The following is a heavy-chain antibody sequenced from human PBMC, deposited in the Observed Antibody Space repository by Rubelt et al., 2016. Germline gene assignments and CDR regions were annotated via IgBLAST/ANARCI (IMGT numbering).Heavy chain of an antibody. CDR3: ASHSSGWYRSCLVY. D-gene: IGHD6-19*01. V-gene: IGHV4-59*12. CDR2: IYNSGST. CDR1: GGSISSYS. Sequence: QVQLQESGPGLVKPSETLSLTCTVSGGSISSYSWSWIRQPPGKELEWIGYIYNSGSTYYNPSLKSRVTISLDTSKNQFSLNLSSVTAADTAVYYCASHSSGWYRSCLVYWGQGTLVTVSS. J-gene: IGHJ4*02.